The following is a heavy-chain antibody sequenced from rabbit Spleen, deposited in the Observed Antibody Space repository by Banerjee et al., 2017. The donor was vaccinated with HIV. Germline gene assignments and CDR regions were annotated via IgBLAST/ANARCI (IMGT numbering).Heavy chain of an antibody. CDR1: GFDISKYG. CDR3: ARVGGVGVYGYATL. J-gene: IGHJ4*01. V-gene: IGHV1S47*01. Sequence: QEQLVESGGGLVQPGGSLKLSCTVSGFDISKYGVTWVRQAPGKGLEWIGLIEPIFGTTYYANWVNGRFTISSHNAQNTLYLQVKSLTAADTATYFCARVGGVGVYGYATLWAQGTLVTVS. D-gene: IGHD6-1*01. CDR2: IEPIFGTT.